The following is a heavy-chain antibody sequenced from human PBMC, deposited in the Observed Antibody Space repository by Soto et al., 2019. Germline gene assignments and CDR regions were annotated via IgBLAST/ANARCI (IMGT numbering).Heavy chain of an antibody. D-gene: IGHD2-2*02. CDR2: MNPNGANT. V-gene: IGHV1-8*01. J-gene: IGHJ6*02. Sequence: QVQLVQSGAEVKKPGASVKVSCKASGYTFTSYDINWVRQATGQALEWMGWMNPNGANTVYAQKFQGRVTMTRNTSISTAYMELISMRSEDTAMYYFARKQRYCSSTSCYIAPDYYYGMDVWGQGTTVTVSS. CDR3: ARKQRYCSSTSCYIAPDYYYGMDV. CDR1: GYTFTSYD.